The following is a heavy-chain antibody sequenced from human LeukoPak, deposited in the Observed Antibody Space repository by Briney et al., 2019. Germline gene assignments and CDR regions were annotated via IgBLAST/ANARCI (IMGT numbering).Heavy chain of an antibody. V-gene: IGHV1-69*13. J-gene: IGHJ4*02. D-gene: IGHD3-10*01. CDR3: ARAVVRGVSRLVTDY. Sequence: ASVKVSCKTSGGTFSSYAISWVRQAPGQGLEWMGGIIPIFGTANYAQKFQGRVTITADESTSTAYMELSSLRSEDTAVYYCARAVVRGVSRLVTDYWGQGTLVTVSS. CDR2: IIPIFGTA. CDR1: GGTFSSYA.